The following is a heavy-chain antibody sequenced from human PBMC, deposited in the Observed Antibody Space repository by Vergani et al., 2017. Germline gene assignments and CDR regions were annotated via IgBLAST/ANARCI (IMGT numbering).Heavy chain of an antibody. CDR1: GDSIISRSYY. D-gene: IGHD3-16*01. CDR3: ASGKYYSDSTSHFRGRYFDV. CDR2: IYNSGNG. V-gene: IGHV4-39*01. Sequence: QMQLQESGPGLVKASETLSLTCTVSGDSIISRSYYWGWIRQPPGKGLEWIGSIYNSGNGDSSSSLKSRVTISADTSKNQFSLRLKSVTAADTALYYCASGKYYSDSTSHFRGRYFDVWGRGTLVTVPS. J-gene: IGHJ2*01.